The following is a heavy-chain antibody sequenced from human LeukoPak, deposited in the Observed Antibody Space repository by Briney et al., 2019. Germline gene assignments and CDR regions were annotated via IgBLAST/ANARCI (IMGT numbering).Heavy chain of an antibody. CDR1: GYSISSGYC. J-gene: IGHJ5*02. V-gene: IGHV4-38-2*02. CDR2: IYHSGST. D-gene: IGHD3-3*01. Sequence: SETLSLTCTVSGYSISSGYCWGWIRQPPGKGLGWVGSIYHSGSTYYNPSLQSRVTISVDTSKNQFSLKLSSVTAADTAVYYCARRITIFGVAPTGGYNWFDPWGQGTLVTVSS. CDR3: ARRITIFGVAPTGGYNWFDP.